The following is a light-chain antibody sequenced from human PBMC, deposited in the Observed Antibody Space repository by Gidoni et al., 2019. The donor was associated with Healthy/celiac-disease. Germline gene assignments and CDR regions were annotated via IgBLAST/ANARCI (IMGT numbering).Light chain of an antibody. CDR3: QQSYSTPHT. CDR1: QSISSY. CDR2: AAS. J-gene: IGKJ2*01. Sequence: DIQMTQSPSCLSASVGDRVTITCRASQSISSYLNWYQQKPGKAPKLLIYAASSLQSGVQARFSGSVSRTDFTLTISSLQPEDFATYYWQQSYSTPHTFGQGTKLEIK. V-gene: IGKV1-39*01.